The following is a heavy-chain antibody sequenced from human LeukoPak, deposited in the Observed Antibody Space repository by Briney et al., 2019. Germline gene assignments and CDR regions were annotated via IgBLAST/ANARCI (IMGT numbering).Heavy chain of an antibody. D-gene: IGHD2/OR15-2a*01. V-gene: IGHV3-21*01. CDR2: ISSSSSYI. J-gene: IGHJ6*02. CDR1: GFTFSSYS. Sequence: GGSLRLSCAASGFTFSSYSMNWVRQAPGKGLEWVSSISSSSSYIYYADSVKGRFTISRDNAKDSLYLQMNSLRAEDTAVYYCARGFGRNLYYYYGMDVWGQGTTVTVSS. CDR3: ARGFGRNLYYYYGMDV.